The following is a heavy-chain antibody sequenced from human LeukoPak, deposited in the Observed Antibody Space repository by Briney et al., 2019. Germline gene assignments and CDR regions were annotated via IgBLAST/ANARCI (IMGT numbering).Heavy chain of an antibody. CDR2: INPNPNSGGT. V-gene: IGHV1-2*02. CDR3: ARWQGQWELKSSKGYYFDY. D-gene: IGHD1-26*01. CDR1: GYTFTDYY. J-gene: IGHJ4*02. Sequence: GASVKVSCTASGYTFTDYYLHWVRQAPGQGLEWVGWINPNPNSGGTSYAQKFQGRVTMTRDTSINTAYMELSGLRSDDTAVYYCARWQGQWELKSSKGYYFDYWGQGTLVTVSS.